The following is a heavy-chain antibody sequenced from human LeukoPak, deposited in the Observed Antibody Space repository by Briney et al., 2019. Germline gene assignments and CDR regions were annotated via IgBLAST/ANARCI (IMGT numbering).Heavy chain of an antibody. CDR3: ARHVRQAGPDFDH. V-gene: IGHV4-39*01. Sequence: SETLSLTCTVSGGSISSSSYYWGWIRQPPGKGLEWIGSIYYSGSTYYNPSLKSRVTISVDTSKNQFSLKLSSVTAADTAVYYCARHVRQAGPDFDHWGQGTLVTVSS. J-gene: IGHJ4*02. CDR1: GGSISSSSYY. CDR2: IYYSGST. D-gene: IGHD3-10*02.